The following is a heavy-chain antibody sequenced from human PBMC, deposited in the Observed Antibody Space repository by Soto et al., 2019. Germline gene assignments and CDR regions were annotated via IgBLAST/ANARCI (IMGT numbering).Heavy chain of an antibody. D-gene: IGHD2-2*02. CDR3: ARAYTTFCPGP. CDR2: INPTGGST. Sequence: ASVKVSCKASGYTFTNYYMHWVRQAPGQGLEWMGMINPTGGSTTYAQKFQGRVSMTRDTSTNTVYMELSGLRADDTAVYYCARAYTTFCPGPWGQGTLVTVSS. V-gene: IGHV1-46*01. CDR1: GYTFTNYY. J-gene: IGHJ5*02.